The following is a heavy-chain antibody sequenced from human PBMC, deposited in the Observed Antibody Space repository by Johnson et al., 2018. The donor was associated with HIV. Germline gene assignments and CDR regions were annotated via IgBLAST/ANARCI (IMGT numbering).Heavy chain of an antibody. CDR2: ISYDGTNT. Sequence: QVQLVESGGGVVQPGRSLRLSCAASGFTFSSYGMHWVRQAPGKGLEWVAVISYDGTNTYYADSVRGRFTISRDNSRNTLYLQMNSLRPEDTALYYCAKEGSSSPWAFDIWGQGTMVSVAS. CDR3: AKEGSSSPWAFDI. D-gene: IGHD2-15*01. CDR1: GFTFSSYG. J-gene: IGHJ3*02. V-gene: IGHV3-30*18.